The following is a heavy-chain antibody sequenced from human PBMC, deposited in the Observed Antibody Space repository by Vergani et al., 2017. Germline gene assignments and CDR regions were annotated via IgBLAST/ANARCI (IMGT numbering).Heavy chain of an antibody. CDR1: GGSFRGYY. J-gene: IGHJ4*02. Sequence: QVQLQQWGAGLLKPSETLSLTCAVYGGSFRGYYWSWIRQPPGKGLEWIGEINHSGSTNYNPSLKSRVTISVDTSKNPFSLKLSSVTAADTAVYYCARGRRPIAQLLSHFDYWGQGTLVTVSS. CDR3: ARGRRPIAQLLSHFDY. V-gene: IGHV4-34*01. D-gene: IGHD2-2*01. CDR2: INHSGST.